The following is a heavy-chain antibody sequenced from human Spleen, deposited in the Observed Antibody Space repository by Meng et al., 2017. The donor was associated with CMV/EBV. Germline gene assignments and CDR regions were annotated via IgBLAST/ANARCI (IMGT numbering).Heavy chain of an antibody. Sequence: GESLKISCAASGFIFDDYGMSWARQAPGKGLEWVSTINWNGGSTGYADSVKGRFTISRDHAKNSLCLQMNSLRAEDTAIYYCARDAYTSGWYFDYWGRGTLVTVSS. D-gene: IGHD6-19*01. V-gene: IGHV3-20*04. CDR1: GFIFDDYG. J-gene: IGHJ4*02. CDR2: INWNGGST. CDR3: ARDAYTSGWYFDY.